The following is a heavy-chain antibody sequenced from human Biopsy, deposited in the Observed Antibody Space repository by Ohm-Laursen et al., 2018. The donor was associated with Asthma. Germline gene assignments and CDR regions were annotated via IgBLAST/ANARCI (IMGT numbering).Heavy chain of an antibody. CDR1: GFTFGSYG. V-gene: IGHV3-33*01. Sequence: SLRLSCTASGFTFGSYGLHWVRQAPGKGLEWVADIWFDGSSKHYADSVKGRFTISRDNSKNTLYLQMNSLRAEDTALYYCGRERSYMVDYWGQGTLVIVSS. CDR2: IWFDGSSK. J-gene: IGHJ4*02. CDR3: GRERSYMVDY. D-gene: IGHD3-10*01.